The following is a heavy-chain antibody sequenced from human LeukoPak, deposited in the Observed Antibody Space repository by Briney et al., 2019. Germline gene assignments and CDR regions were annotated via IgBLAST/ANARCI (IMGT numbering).Heavy chain of an antibody. V-gene: IGHV4-30-2*01. D-gene: IGHD6-25*01. J-gene: IGHJ4*02. CDR2: IYHSGST. CDR3: ARGARLTAAAPYYFDY. CDR1: GGSISSGGYY. Sequence: SQTLSLTCTVSGGSISSGGYYWSWIRQPPGKGLEWIGYIYHSGSTYYNPSLKSRVTISVDRSKNQFSLKLSSVTAADTAVYYWARGARLTAAAPYYFDYWARETLVTVSS.